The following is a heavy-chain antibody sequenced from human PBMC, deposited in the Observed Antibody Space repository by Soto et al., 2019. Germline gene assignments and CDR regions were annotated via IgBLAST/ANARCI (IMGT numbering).Heavy chain of an antibody. CDR3: SKEVCSDGRCYCTN. J-gene: IGHJ4*02. CDR2: ISGSGGNT. CDR1: GFTFNNYA. Sequence: PGGSLRLSCAASGFTFNNYAMSWVRQAPGKGLEWVSGISGSGGNTYYVDSVKGRFTISRDNSKNTLYLQMNSLRSEDTAVYYCSKEVCSDGRCYCTNWGQGTVVTVSS. D-gene: IGHD2-15*01. V-gene: IGHV3-23*01.